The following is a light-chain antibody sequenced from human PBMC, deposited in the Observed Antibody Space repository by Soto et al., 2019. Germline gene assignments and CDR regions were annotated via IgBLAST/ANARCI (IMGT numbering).Light chain of an antibody. J-gene: IGLJ2*01. CDR3: CSYAGSSTLVV. CDR2: EVN. CDR1: SSDVGLYNL. Sequence: QSALTQPASVSGSPGQSITISCTGTSSDVGLYNLVSWYQHLPGKAPKLIIYEVNERPSGISDRFSGSKSGNTASLTISGLQAEDEADYYCCSYAGSSTLVVFGGGTQLTVL. V-gene: IGLV2-23*02.